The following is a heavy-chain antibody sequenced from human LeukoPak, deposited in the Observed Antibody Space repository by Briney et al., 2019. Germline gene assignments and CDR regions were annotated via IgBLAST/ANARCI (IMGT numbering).Heavy chain of an antibody. CDR3: ARDWLGYCSGGSCSTPGDY. CDR1: GYTFTGYY. Sequence: SVKVSCKASGYTFTGYYMHWVRPAPGQGLEWMGWINPNSGGTNYAQKFQGRVTMTRDTSISTAYMELSRLRSDDTAVYYCARDWLGYCSGGSCSTPGDYWGQGTLVTVSS. D-gene: IGHD2-15*01. J-gene: IGHJ4*02. V-gene: IGHV1-2*02. CDR2: INPNSGGT.